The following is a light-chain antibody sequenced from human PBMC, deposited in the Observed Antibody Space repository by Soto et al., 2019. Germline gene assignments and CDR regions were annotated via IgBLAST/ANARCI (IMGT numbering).Light chain of an antibody. V-gene: IGKV3-15*01. Sequence: EIVITQSPATLSVSPGERATLSCRASQSVSSNLAWYEQKPGQAPRLLIYGASTRDTGIPARFSGSGSGTEFTLTISSLQSEDFEVDACQQYNNWAWTFGQGTKVDIK. CDR2: GAS. CDR3: QQYNNWAWT. CDR1: QSVSSN. J-gene: IGKJ1*01.